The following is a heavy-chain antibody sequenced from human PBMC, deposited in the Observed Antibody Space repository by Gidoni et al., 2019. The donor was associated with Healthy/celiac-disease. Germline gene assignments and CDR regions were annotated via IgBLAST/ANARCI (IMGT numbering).Heavy chain of an antibody. CDR1: GFTFSSSG. Sequence: QVQLVESGGGVVQPGRSLRLSCAASGFTFSSSGMHWVRQAPGKGLEWVAVISYDGSNKYYADSVKGRFTISRDNSKNTLYLQMNSLRAEDTAVYYCAKENVLLWFGEPLHFDYWGQGTLVTVSS. D-gene: IGHD3-10*01. V-gene: IGHV3-30*18. CDR2: ISYDGSNK. CDR3: AKENVLLWFGEPLHFDY. J-gene: IGHJ4*02.